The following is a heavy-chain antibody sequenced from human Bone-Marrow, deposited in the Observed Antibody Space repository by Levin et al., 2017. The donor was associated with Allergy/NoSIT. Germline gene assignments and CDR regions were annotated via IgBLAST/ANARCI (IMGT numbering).Heavy chain of an antibody. V-gene: IGHV4-31*03. D-gene: IGHD1-1*01. J-gene: IGHJ4*02. Sequence: SETLSLTCTVSGGSISSSGYHWTWLRQYPNKGLEWIGYISYRGSTYFNPSLKSRLTMSIDTSEPHFSLNLTSVSAADTAICYCARLDGYSFDYWGQGALVTVSS. CDR3: ARLDGYSFDY. CDR1: GGSISSSGYH. CDR2: ISYRGST.